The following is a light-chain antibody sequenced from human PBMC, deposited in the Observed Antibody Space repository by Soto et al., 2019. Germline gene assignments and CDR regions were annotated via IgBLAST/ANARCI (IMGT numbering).Light chain of an antibody. Sequence: EIVMTQPPATLSVSPGERVTLSCRASQSIYEKLAWYQQKPGQTPGLVIYDASTRATGTPGSFSGSGSGTEFTLTISSLQSEDFAVYYCQQYNRWPLTFGGGTKVDI. CDR1: QSIYEK. CDR3: QQYNRWPLT. V-gene: IGKV3-15*01. CDR2: DAS. J-gene: IGKJ4*01.